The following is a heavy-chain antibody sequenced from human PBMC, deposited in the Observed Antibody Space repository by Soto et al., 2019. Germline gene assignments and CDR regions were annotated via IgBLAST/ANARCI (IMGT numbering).Heavy chain of an antibody. CDR3: ASQVVSSRHFDS. Sequence: PSETLSLTCTVSNGSISRSSYYWAWIRQPPGRGLEWIGSIFYSGGTYHNPSLKSRVTMSKDTFKDQFSLSLSSVTAADTAVYYFASQVVSSRHFDSWGQGALVTVSS. D-gene: IGHD2-15*01. CDR1: NGSISRSSYY. J-gene: IGHJ4*02. CDR2: IFYSGGT. V-gene: IGHV4-39*01.